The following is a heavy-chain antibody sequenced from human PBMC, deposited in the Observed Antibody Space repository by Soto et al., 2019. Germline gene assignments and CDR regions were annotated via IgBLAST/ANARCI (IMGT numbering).Heavy chain of an antibody. CDR1: GFTFGDYA. V-gene: IGHV3-49*03. J-gene: IGHJ4*02. CDR3: TRGSQQLQLDY. CDR2: IRSKAYGGTT. Sequence: GGSLRLSCTASGFTFGDYAMSWFRQAPGKGLEWVGFIRSKAYGGTTEYAASVKGRFTISRDDSKSIAYLQMNSLKTEDTVVYYCTRGSQQLQLDYWGQGTVVTVSS. D-gene: IGHD6-13*01.